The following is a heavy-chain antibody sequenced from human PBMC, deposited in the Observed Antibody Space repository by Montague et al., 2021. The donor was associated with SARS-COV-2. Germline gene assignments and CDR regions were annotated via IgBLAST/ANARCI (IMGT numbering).Heavy chain of an antibody. V-gene: IGHV3-30*04. CDR2: ISYDGSNK. Sequence: SLRLSCAASGFTFSSYAMHWVRQAPGKGLEWVAVISYDGSNKYYADSVKGRFTISRDSSKNTLYLQMNSLRAEDKAVYYCARPRSGSHYNPIDYWGQGTLVTVSS. D-gene: IGHD3-10*01. CDR1: GFTFSSYA. CDR3: ARPRSGSHYNPIDY. J-gene: IGHJ4*02.